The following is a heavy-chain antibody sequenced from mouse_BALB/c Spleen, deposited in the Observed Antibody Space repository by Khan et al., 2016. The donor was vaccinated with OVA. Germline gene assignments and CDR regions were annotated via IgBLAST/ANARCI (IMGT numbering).Heavy chain of an antibody. J-gene: IGHJ4*01. CDR2: IWSDGST. CDR1: GFSFTNYG. V-gene: IGHV2-6-1*01. Sequence: VELVESGPGLVAPSQSLSITCTISGFSFTNYGIHWVRQPPGKGLEWLVVIWSDGSTTYNSDLKSRLSIIKDDYKSHAFLKMNMHQTDDTAMYYWAKQPYYHYYIMDYWGQGTSVTVSS. CDR3: AKQPYYHYYIMDY. D-gene: IGHD2-10*01.